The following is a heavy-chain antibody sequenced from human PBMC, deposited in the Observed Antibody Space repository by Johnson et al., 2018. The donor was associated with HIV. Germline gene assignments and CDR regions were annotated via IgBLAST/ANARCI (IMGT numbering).Heavy chain of an antibody. D-gene: IGHD6-19*01. CDR2: IKQDGTEK. J-gene: IGHJ3*02. CDR3: ARERGYSSVLLKLAEDAFDI. CDR1: GFTFNSYW. V-gene: IGHV3-7*01. Sequence: EKLVESGGGLVQPGGSLRLSCVVSGFTFNSYWMSWVRQAPGKGLEWVANIKQDGTEKYYVDSMKGRFTISRDNAKNSLYRQINSLRAEDTDVYHCARERGYSSVLLKLAEDAFDIWGQGTMVTVSS.